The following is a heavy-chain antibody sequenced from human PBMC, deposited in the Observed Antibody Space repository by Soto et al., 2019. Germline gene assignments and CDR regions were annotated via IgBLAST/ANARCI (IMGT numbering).Heavy chain of an antibody. V-gene: IGHV5-51*01. CDR1: AYSFTSYW. Sequence: GQSLKISCMASAYSFTSYWIGWVRQTPGKGLEWMGITYPNDSDTRHSPSFQGQVTISSDKCISTAYLQWSSMRATNTAMYYCARPSTPSHCSSTSCRAPYYYYGMDVWGQGTTVTVSS. J-gene: IGHJ6*02. CDR3: ARPSTPSHCSSTSCRAPYYYYGMDV. D-gene: IGHD2-2*01. CDR2: TYPNDSDT.